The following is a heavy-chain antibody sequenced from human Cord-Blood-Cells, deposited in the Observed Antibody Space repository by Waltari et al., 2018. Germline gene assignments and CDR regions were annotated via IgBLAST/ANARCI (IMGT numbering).Heavy chain of an antibody. CDR3: ARGSIAARDY. D-gene: IGHD6-6*01. Sequence: EVQLVESGGGLVQPGASLRPSCAASGFTFRSDWSTWVRQAPGKGLEWVAKIKQDGSEKYYVDSVKGRFTIARDNAKNSLYLQMNSLRAEDTAVYYCARGSIAARDYWGQGTLVTVAS. V-gene: IGHV3-7*01. CDR2: IKQDGSEK. CDR1: GFTFRSDW. J-gene: IGHJ4*02.